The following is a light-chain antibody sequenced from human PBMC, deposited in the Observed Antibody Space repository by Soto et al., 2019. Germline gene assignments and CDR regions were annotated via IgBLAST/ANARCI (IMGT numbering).Light chain of an antibody. Sequence: QSVLTQPASVSGSPGQSITISCTGTSSDVGGYNYVSWYQQHPGKAPKLMIYNVSNRPSGVSNRFSGSKSGNTASLTISGLQAEDEGHYYCSSFTSTNTVLFGGGTKPPS. CDR3: SSFTSTNTVL. CDR2: NVS. J-gene: IGLJ2*01. V-gene: IGLV2-14*01. CDR1: SSDVGGYNY.